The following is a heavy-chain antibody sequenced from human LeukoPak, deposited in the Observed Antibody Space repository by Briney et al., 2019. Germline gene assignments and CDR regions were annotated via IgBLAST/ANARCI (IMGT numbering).Heavy chain of an antibody. V-gene: IGHV5-51*01. CDR2: IYPGDSDT. CDR1: GYSFTIFW. D-gene: IGHD3-22*01. J-gene: IGHJ4*02. CDR3: ARPRDSSGYEFDY. Sequence: GESLKISCKASGYSFTIFWIGWVRQMPGKGLEWMGIIYPGDSDTRYSPSFQGQVTISADKSISTAYLQWSSLKASDTAMYYCARPRDSSGYEFDYWGQGTLVTVSS.